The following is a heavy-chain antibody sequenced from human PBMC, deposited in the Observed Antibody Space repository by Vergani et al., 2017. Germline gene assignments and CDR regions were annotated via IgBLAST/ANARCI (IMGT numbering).Heavy chain of an antibody. Sequence: QVQLQESGPGLVKPSQTLSLTCTVSGGSFSTGGQSWTLLRQSAGKGPEWIGRMYTSGATNYNPPLGSRAIMSVDAYKKLFPQKLTSVTAADTAVYYCARDCGEYDKDALDVWGQGTKVAVTS. V-gene: IGHV4-61*02. J-gene: IGHJ3*01. D-gene: IGHD2-21*01. CDR1: GGSFSTGGQS. CDR2: MYTSGAT. CDR3: ARDCGEYDKDALDV.